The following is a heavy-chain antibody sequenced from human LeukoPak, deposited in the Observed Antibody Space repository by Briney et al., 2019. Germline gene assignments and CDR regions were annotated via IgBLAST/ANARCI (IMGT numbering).Heavy chain of an antibody. CDR3: ARGSFRLRLGELSLYRTFDY. D-gene: IGHD3-16*02. V-gene: IGHV1-2*02. CDR1: GYTFTGYY. CDR2: INPNSGGT. Sequence: ASVKVSCKASGYTFTGYYMHWVRQAPGQGLEWMGWINPNSGGTNYAQKFQGRVTMTRDTSISTAYMELSRLRSDDTAVYYCARGSFRLRLGELSLYRTFDYWGQGTLVTVSS. J-gene: IGHJ4*02.